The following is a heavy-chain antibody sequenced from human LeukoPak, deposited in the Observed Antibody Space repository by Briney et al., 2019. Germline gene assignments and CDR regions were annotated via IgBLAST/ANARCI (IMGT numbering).Heavy chain of an antibody. CDR3: AKDTIFTVDPFDY. CDR1: GFTFSSYG. D-gene: IGHD3-3*01. CDR2: IRYDESTK. J-gene: IGHJ4*02. V-gene: IGHV3-30*02. Sequence: PGGSLRLSCAASGFTFSSYGMHWVRQAPGKGLEWVAFIRYDESTKYYADSVKGRFTVSRDNSKNTLYLEMNSLRADDTAVYYCAKDTIFTVDPFDYWGQGTLVTVSS.